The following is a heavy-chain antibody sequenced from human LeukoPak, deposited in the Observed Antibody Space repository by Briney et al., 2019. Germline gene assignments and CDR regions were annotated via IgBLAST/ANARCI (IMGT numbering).Heavy chain of an antibody. J-gene: IGHJ4*02. CDR2: ISSDGSKE. V-gene: IGHV3-30*18. CDR3: AKDGYCSGGSCYANFFDR. CDR1: GFSFLHYG. Sequence: GGSLRLSCAASGFSFLHYGMHWVRQAPDKGLGWVAFISSDGSKEYYADSVKGRFTISRDNSKNTLYLHVNSPRAEDTAVFFCAKDGYCSGGSCYANFFDRWGQGTLVTVSS. D-gene: IGHD2-15*01.